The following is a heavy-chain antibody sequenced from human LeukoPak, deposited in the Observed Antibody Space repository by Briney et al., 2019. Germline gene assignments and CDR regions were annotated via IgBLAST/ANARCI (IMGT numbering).Heavy chain of an antibody. CDR2: IGSLSTYT. D-gene: IGHD4-11*01. V-gene: IGHV3-21*01. CDR1: EFTFSSYS. Sequence: GGSLRLSCVSSEFTFSSYSMYWVRQAPGKGLEWVPYIGSLSTYTHYADSVKGRFTISRDNGTKLLYLQMNSLRVEDTAVYYCVRDRLTGLMSTLTPAWGQGTLVTVSS. CDR3: VRDRLTGLMSTLTPA. J-gene: IGHJ5*02.